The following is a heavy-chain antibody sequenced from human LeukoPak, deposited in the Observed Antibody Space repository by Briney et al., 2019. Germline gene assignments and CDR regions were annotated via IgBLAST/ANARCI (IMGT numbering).Heavy chain of an antibody. CDR3: AKDPLYGDPQYYYYGMDV. D-gene: IGHD4-17*01. Sequence: PGGSLRLSCAASGFTFSSYAMSWVRQAPGKGLEWVSAISGSGGSTYYADSVKGRFTISRDNSKNTLYLQMNSLRAEDTAVYYCAKDPLYGDPQYYYYGMDVWGQGTTVTVSS. V-gene: IGHV3-23*01. J-gene: IGHJ6*02. CDR1: GFTFSSYA. CDR2: ISGSGGST.